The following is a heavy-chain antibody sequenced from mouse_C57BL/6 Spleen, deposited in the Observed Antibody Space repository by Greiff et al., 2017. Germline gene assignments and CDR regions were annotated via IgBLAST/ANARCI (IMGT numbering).Heavy chain of an antibody. V-gene: IGHV1-59*01. CDR1: GYTFTSYW. Sequence: QVQLQQPGAELVRPGTSVKLSCKASGYTFTSYWMHWVKQRPGQGLEWIGVIDPSDSYTNYNQKFKGKATLTVDTSSSTAYMQRSSLTSEDSAVYYCAREVDGAMDYWGQGTSVTVSS. J-gene: IGHJ4*01. D-gene: IGHD1-1*02. CDR3: AREVDGAMDY. CDR2: IDPSDSYT.